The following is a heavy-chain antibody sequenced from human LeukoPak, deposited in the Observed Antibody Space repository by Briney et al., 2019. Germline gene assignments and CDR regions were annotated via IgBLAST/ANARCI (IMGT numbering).Heavy chain of an antibody. V-gene: IGHV1-46*01. D-gene: IGHD4-17*01. CDR2: INPACGST. CDR1: GYTFTHYY. J-gene: IGHJ4*02. CDR3: ARYNGDLTGGFDY. Sequence: ASVKASCKASGYTFTHYYIHWVRQAPGHGLEWMGIINPACGSTGYAQKFQGRVTMTRDTSTSTVYMELSSLRSEDTAVYYCARYNGDLTGGFDYWVQGTLVTVSS.